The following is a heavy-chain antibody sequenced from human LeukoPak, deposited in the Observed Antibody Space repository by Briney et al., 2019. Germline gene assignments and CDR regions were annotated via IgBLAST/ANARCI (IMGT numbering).Heavy chain of an antibody. V-gene: IGHV3-53*01. D-gene: IGHD3-3*01. CDR2: IYSGGRT. CDR1: GFTVSSNY. J-gene: IGHJ4*02. CDR3: ARVGHYDFNFDY. Sequence: GGSLRLSCAASGFTVSSNYMSWVRQAPGKGLEWVSVIYSGGRTYYADSVKGRFTISRDNSKNTLYLQMNSLRAEDTAVYYCARVGHYDFNFDYWGQGTLVTVSS.